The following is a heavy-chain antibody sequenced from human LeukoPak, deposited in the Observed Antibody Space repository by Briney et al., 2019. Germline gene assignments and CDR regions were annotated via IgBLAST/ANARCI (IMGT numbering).Heavy chain of an antibody. CDR2: FDPEDGET. CDR1: GYTFTSSG. CDR3: ATVRYPHYSFDY. D-gene: IGHD3-10*01. V-gene: IGHV1-24*01. J-gene: IGHJ4*02. Sequence: ASVKVCCKASGYTFTSSGISWVRQAPGQGLAWMGGFDPEDGETIYAQKFQGRVTMTEDTSTDTAYMELSSLRSEDTAVYYCATVRYPHYSFDYWGQGTLVTVSS.